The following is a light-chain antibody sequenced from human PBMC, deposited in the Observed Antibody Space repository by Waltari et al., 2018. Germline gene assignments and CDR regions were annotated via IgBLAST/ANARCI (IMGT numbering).Light chain of an antibody. V-gene: IGKV3-15*01. CDR1: QSVSSN. CDR2: GAS. Sequence: EIVMTQSPATLSVSPGARATLSCRASQSVSSNVAWYQQKPGQAPRLLSYGASTRATGIPARFSGSGSGTEFTLTISSLQSEDFAVYYCQQYNNWPPTFGQGTKVEIK. CDR3: QQYNNWPPT. J-gene: IGKJ1*01.